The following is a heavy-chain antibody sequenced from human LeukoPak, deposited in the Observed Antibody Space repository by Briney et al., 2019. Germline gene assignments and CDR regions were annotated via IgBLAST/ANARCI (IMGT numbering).Heavy chain of an antibody. V-gene: IGHV4-59*01. CDR3: ARVGRYGYNLEYFDY. CDR2: GYYSGST. CDR1: GGSISSYC. D-gene: IGHD5-24*01. Sequence: SETLPLTCLVSGGSISSYCWSWIRQPPAKGLDWIGLGYYSGSTNYNPSLHSRVTISVDMTRNQFNLKLSSVTAADTAVYYCARVGRYGYNLEYFDYWGQGTLATDSP. J-gene: IGHJ4*02.